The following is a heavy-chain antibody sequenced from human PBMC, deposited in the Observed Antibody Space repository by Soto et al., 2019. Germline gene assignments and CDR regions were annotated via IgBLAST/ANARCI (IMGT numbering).Heavy chain of an antibody. CDR3: ARLQMLGVTTGGHFDY. D-gene: IGHD1-26*01. CDR1: GFTFSSYW. V-gene: IGHV3-7*01. Sequence: LRLSCAASGFTFSSYWMSWVHQAPGKGLEWVANIKLDGSEKYYVDSVTGRFTISRDNAKNSLYLQMDSLRAGDTAVYYCARLQMLGVTTGGHFDYWGQGTLVTVSS. J-gene: IGHJ4*02. CDR2: IKLDGSEK.